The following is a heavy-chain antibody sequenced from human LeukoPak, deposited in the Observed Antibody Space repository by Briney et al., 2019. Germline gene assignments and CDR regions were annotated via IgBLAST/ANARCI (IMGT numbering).Heavy chain of an antibody. CDR2: ISGSGGST. CDR3: AKDLISYSSGWYGRFDP. CDR1: GFTFSSYA. D-gene: IGHD6-19*01. V-gene: IGHV3-23*01. Sequence: PGGSLRLSCAASGFTFSSYAMSWVRQAPGKGLEWASAISGSGGSTYYADSVKGRFTISRDNSKNTLYLQMNSLRAEDTAVYYCAKDLISYSSGWYGRFDPWGQGTLVTVSS. J-gene: IGHJ5*02.